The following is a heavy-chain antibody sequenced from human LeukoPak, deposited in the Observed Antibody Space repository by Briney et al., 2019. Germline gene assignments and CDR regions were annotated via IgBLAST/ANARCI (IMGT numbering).Heavy chain of an antibody. D-gene: IGHD4-17*01. CDR3: VRDYGDFDY. V-gene: IGHV3-21*01. Sequence: GGSLRLSCAASGFTLSGYSMNWVRPAPGKGLEWVSSISSSSDYIYYADSVKGRFTISRDNAKNSLSLQMNSLRAEDTAVYYCVRDYGDFDYWGQGTLVTVSS. J-gene: IGHJ4*02. CDR1: GFTLSGYS. CDR2: ISSSSDYI.